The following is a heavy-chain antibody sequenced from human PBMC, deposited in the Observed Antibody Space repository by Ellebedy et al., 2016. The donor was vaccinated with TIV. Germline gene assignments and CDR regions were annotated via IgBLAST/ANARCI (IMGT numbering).Heavy chain of an antibody. D-gene: IGHD1-26*01. CDR2: IDYSGST. V-gene: IGHV4-59*01. CDR1: GGSISPYY. J-gene: IGHJ4*02. CDR3: ARGVGGSYLV. Sequence: MPSETLSLTCTVSGGSISPYYWSWIRQPPGKGLEWIGYIDYSGSTNYNPSLKSRITISVDTSKNQFSLKLSSVTAADTAVYYCARGVGGSYLVWGQGTLVTVSS.